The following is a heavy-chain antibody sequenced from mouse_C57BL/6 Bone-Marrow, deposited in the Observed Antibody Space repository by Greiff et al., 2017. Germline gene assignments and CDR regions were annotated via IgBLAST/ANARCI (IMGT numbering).Heavy chain of an antibody. J-gene: IGHJ3*01. V-gene: IGHV1-81*01. Sequence: VQLQQSGAELARPGASVKLSCKASGYTFTSYGISWVKQRTGQGLEWIGEIYPRSGNTYYNEKFKGKATLTADKSSSTAYMELRSLTSEDSAVYFCARRAYYSNLFAYWGQGTLVTVSA. CDR3: ARRAYYSNLFAY. D-gene: IGHD2-5*01. CDR2: IYPRSGNT. CDR1: GYTFTSYG.